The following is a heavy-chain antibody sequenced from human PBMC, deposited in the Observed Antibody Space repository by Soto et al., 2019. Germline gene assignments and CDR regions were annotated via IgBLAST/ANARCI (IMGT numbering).Heavy chain of an antibody. CDR1: GDSVSSNRAA. D-gene: IGHD3-9*01. CDR3: AREGYFDWLYFDY. CDR2: TYYRSKWYN. J-gene: IGHJ4*02. V-gene: IGHV6-1*01. Sequence: SQTLSLTCAISGDSVSSNRAAWNWIRQSPSRGLEWLGSTYYRSKWYNDYAVSVKSRITINTDTSKNQFSLQLNSVTPEDTALYYCAREGYFDWLYFDYWGQGTLVTVSS.